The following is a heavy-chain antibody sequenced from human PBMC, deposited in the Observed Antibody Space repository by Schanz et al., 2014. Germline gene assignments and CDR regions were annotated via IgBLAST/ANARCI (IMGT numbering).Heavy chain of an antibody. CDR2: TSHDGSFT. CDR3: VRVTDEPVAY. V-gene: IGHV3-11*06. Sequence: QVQLVESGGGLVKPGGSLRLSCAASGFTFSDYCMVWIRQAPGKGLEWVSRTSHDGSFTTFADSGKRRFTISRANAKNALYQQISRLTAESTAVYYCVRVTDEPVAYWGQGPLATFSS. CDR1: GFTFSDYC. J-gene: IGHJ4*02.